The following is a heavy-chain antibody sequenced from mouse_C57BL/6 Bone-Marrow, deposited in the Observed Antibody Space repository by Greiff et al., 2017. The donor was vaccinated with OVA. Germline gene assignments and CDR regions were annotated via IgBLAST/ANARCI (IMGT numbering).Heavy chain of an antibody. J-gene: IGHJ2*01. CDR2: IDAENGDT. CDR3: TLTLGDY. CDR1: GFNIKDDY. Sequence: VQLQQSGAELVRPGASVKLSCTASGFNIKDDYMHWVKQRPEQGLEWIGWIDAENGDTEYASKFQGKATITADTSSNTAYLQLSSLTSEDTAVYYCTLTLGDYWGQGTTLTVSS. V-gene: IGHV14-4*01. D-gene: IGHD4-1*01.